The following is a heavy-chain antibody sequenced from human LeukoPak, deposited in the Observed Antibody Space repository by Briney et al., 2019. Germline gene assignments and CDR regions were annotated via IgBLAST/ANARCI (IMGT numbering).Heavy chain of an antibody. J-gene: IGHJ6*03. D-gene: IGHD2-2*01. CDR3: ARDRPDCSSTSCYLSYYYYYMDV. V-gene: IGHV3-30*04. CDR2: IVEDGTNQ. Sequence: PGGSLRLSCAASGFTFNNYLMHWVRQAPGKGLDWVAVIVEDGTNQYYADSVKGRFTISRDNAKNSLYLQMNSLRAEDTAVYYCARDRPDCSSTSCYLSYYYYYMDVWGKGTTVTISS. CDR1: GFTFNNYL.